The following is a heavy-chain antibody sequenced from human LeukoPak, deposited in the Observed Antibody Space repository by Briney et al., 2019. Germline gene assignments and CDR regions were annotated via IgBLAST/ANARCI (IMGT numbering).Heavy chain of an antibody. CDR1: GFTFSSFW. CDR3: AREYYGSGSYYNVGY. V-gene: IGHV3-74*01. J-gene: IGHJ4*02. D-gene: IGHD3-10*01. CDR2: INSDGSTT. Sequence: GGSLRLSCAASGFTFSSFWMHWVRQAPGKGLVWVSRINSDGSTTNYADSVEGRFTISRDNAKKSLYVQMNSLRAEDTALYYCAREYYGSGSYYNVGYWGQGTLVTVSS.